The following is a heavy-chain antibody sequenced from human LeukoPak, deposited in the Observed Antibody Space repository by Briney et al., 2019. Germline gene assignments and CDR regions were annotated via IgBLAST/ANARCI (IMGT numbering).Heavy chain of an antibody. CDR3: ARTGYSSSWYDY. D-gene: IGHD6-13*01. CDR2: INHSGST. Sequence: SETLSLTCTVSGGSISGYYWSWIRQPPGKELEWIGEINHSGSTNYNPSLKSRVTISVDTSKNQFSLKLSSVTAADTAVYYCARTGYSSSWYDYWGQGTLVTVSS. V-gene: IGHV4-34*01. J-gene: IGHJ4*02. CDR1: GGSISGYY.